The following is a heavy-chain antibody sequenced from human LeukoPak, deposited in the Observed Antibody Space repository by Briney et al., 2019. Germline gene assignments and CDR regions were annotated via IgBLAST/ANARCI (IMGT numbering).Heavy chain of an antibody. V-gene: IGHV4-39*01. J-gene: IGHJ4*02. Sequence: SETLSLTCAVSGGSINTSPYYWGWIHQPPGKGLEWIGSISSSGSSYYNPSLKSRVTISVDTSKNQFSLKLSSVTAADTAVYYCARRRYCSGGSCYETYYFDYWGQGTLVTVSS. CDR2: ISSSGSS. CDR1: GGSINTSPYY. CDR3: ARRRYCSGGSCYETYYFDY. D-gene: IGHD2-15*01.